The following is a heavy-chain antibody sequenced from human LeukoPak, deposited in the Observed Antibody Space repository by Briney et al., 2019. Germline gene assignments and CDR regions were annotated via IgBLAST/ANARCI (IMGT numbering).Heavy chain of an antibody. V-gene: IGHV3-21*04. J-gene: IGHJ4*02. CDR3: AKDERRYCSGGSCYVSDY. Sequence: GGSLRLSCTASGFTFSSYSMNWVRQAPGKGLEWVSSISTSSSYIYYADSVKGRFTFSRDNARNSVYLQMNSLRAEDTAVYYCAKDERRYCSGGSCYVSDYWGQGTLVTVSS. CDR1: GFTFSSYS. D-gene: IGHD2-15*01. CDR2: ISTSSSYI.